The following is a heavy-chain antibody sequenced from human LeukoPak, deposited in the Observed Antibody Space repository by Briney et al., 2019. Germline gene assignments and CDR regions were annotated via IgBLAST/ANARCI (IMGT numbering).Heavy chain of an antibody. Sequence: GGSLRLSCAASGFTFRNYAISWVRQAPGKGLEWVSTISGSGGSTYYADSVKGRFTISRDNSKNTLFLLMNSLRAEDTAVYYCVKNDETGFDYWGQGTLVTVSS. CDR3: VKNDETGFDY. CDR1: GFTFRNYA. CDR2: ISGSGGST. D-gene: IGHD1-1*01. V-gene: IGHV3-23*01. J-gene: IGHJ4*02.